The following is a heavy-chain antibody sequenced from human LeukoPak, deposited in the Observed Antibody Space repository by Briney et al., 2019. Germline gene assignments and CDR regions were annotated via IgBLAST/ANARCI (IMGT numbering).Heavy chain of an antibody. V-gene: IGHV3-23*01. CDR1: GFTFSGFG. CDR2: ISNSGGTT. D-gene: IGHD1-26*01. Sequence: PGRSLRLSCAASGFTFSGFGMSWVRQAPGKGLEWVSTISNSGGTTYYADSVKGRFTISRDNSKNTLYLQMNSLRAEDTAVYFCAKTMGAIDHDYWGQGTLVTVSS. J-gene: IGHJ4*02. CDR3: AKTMGAIDHDY.